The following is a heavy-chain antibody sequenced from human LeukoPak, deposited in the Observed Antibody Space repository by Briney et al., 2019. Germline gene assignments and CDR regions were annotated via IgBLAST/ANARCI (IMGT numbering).Heavy chain of an antibody. D-gene: IGHD3-9*01. CDR3: ARRKDYDILTSSSQYYFDY. Sequence: GASVKISCKGSGYSFTRHWIGWVRQMPGKGLEWMGIIYPGDSDTRYSPSFQGQVTISADKSISTAYLQWSSLKASGTAMYFCARRKDYDILTSSSQYYFDYWGQGTLVTVSS. CDR1: GYSFTRHW. J-gene: IGHJ4*02. CDR2: IYPGDSDT. V-gene: IGHV5-51*01.